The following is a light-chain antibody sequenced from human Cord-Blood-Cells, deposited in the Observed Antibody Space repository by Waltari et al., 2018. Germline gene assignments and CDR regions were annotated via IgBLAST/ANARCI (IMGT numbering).Light chain of an antibody. CDR2: DAS. J-gene: IGKJ4*01. CDR1: QDISNY. CDR3: QQYDNRPLT. Sequence: DIQMTQSPSSLSASVGDRVTITCQASQDISNYLNWYQQKPEKAPTLLIYDASNLETGVPSRFSGSGSGTDFTFTISSLQPEDIATYYCQQYDNRPLTFGGGTKVEIK. V-gene: IGKV1-33*01.